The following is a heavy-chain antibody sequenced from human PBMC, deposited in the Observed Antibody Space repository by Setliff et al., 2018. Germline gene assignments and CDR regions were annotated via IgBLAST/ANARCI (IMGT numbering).Heavy chain of an antibody. Sequence: GGSLRLSCVASGFTFSDHYMDWVRQAPGKGLEWVGRTRTKARIYTTEYAASVKGRFTISRDDSKDTLFLDMNSLTSDDTAVYFCTTGSIFDPWGKGTLVTVSS. V-gene: IGHV3-72*01. CDR3: TTGSIFDP. CDR2: TRTKARIYTT. J-gene: IGHJ5*02. CDR1: GFTFSDHY.